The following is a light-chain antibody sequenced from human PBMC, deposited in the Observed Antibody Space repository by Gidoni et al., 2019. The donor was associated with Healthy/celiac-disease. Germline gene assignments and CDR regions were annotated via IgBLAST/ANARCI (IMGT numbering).Light chain of an antibody. CDR1: QSVSSY. J-gene: IGKJ3*01. CDR2: DAS. CDR3: QQPEGT. Sequence: EIVLTQSPATLSLSPVERATLSCRASQSVSSYLAWYQQKPGQAPRLLIYDASNRATGIPARFSGSGSGTDFTLTISSLEPEDFAVYYCQQPEGTFGPGTKVDIK. V-gene: IGKV3-11*01.